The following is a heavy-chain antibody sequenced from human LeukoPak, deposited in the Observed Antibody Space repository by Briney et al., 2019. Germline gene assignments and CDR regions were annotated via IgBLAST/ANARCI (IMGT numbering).Heavy chain of an antibody. Sequence: SVKVSCKASGGTFSSYAISWVRQAPGQGLEWMGGIIPIFGTANYAQKFQGRVTITADESTSTAYMELSSLRSEDTAVYYCASSGYSYGFGPAPLYYFDYWGQGTLVTVSS. CDR2: IIPIFGTA. CDR1: GGTFSSYA. CDR3: ASSGYSYGFGPAPLYYFDY. V-gene: IGHV1-69*13. J-gene: IGHJ4*02. D-gene: IGHD5-18*01.